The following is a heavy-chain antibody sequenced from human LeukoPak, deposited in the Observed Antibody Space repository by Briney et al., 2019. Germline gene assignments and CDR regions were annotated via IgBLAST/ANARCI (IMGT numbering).Heavy chain of an antibody. CDR1: GFTFSSYA. J-gene: IGHJ4*02. CDR3: AKDRTSYMTTVTVWDY. Sequence: GGCLRLSCAASGFTFSSYAMSWVRQAPGKGLEWFSAISGSGSSTYYADSVKGRFTISSDNSKNTLYLQMSSLTAEDTAVYYCAKDRTSYMTTVTVWDYWGQGTLVTVSS. V-gene: IGHV3-23*01. D-gene: IGHD4-17*01. CDR2: ISGSGSST.